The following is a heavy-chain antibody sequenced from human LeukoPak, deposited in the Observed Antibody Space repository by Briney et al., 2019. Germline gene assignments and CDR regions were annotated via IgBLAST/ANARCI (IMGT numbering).Heavy chain of an antibody. V-gene: IGHV3-21*01. CDR2: ISI. Sequence: SGGSLRLSCAASGFTFSRYSMNWVRQAPGKGLEWVSSISIDALKGRFTISRDNAKNSLYLQMNSLRAEDTAVYYCARHRSGGSQDDAFDIWGQGTMVTVSS. D-gene: IGHD2-15*01. J-gene: IGHJ3*02. CDR3: ARHRSGGSQDDAFDI. CDR1: GFTFSRYS.